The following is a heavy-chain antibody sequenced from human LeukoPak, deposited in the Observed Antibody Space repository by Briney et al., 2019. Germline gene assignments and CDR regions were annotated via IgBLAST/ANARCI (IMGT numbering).Heavy chain of an antibody. CDR1: GYTFTSFG. J-gene: IGHJ4*02. CDR3: AREIGFELDY. Sequence: GASVKVSCKSSGYTFTSFGITWVRQAPGQGLEWMGWISPYNGNTNYAQNLQGRVTMTTDTSASTVYMELRSLTSDDTAIYCCAREIGFELDYWGQGTLVTVSS. V-gene: IGHV1-18*01. CDR2: ISPYNGNT.